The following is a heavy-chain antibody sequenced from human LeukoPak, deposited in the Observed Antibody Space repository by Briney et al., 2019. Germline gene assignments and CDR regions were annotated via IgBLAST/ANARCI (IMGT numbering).Heavy chain of an antibody. CDR2: ITGSGATT. V-gene: IGHV3-23*01. CDR1: GFTFSGYA. CDR3: ARDSPTGIAAAGTVDY. D-gene: IGHD6-13*01. J-gene: IGHJ4*02. Sequence: TGGSLRLSCAASGFTFSGYAMSWVRQAPGKGLEWVSLITGSGATTYYADSVKGRFTISRDNSKNTLHLQMNSLRAEDTAVYYCARDSPTGIAAAGTVDYWGQGTLVTVSS.